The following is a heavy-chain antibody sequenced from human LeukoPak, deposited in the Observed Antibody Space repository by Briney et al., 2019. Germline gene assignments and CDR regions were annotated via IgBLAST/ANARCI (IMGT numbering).Heavy chain of an antibody. V-gene: IGHV3-23*01. J-gene: IGHJ4*02. CDR3: ARGSGKGYSAYDWESKSFSC. D-gene: IGHD5-12*01. Sequence: GGPLRLSCAASGFTFSSYAMSWVRQAPGKGLEWVSIISGSGGTTYYADCVKGRYTISRDNSKNTLYLQMNSQRDEDTAVYYCARGSGKGYSAYDWESKSFSCWGQGTLVTVSS. CDR2: ISGSGGTT. CDR1: GFTFSSYA.